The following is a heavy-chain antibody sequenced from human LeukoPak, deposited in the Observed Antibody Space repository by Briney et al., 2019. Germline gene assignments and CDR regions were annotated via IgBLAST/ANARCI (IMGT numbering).Heavy chain of an antibody. CDR1: GFTFSSYA. Sequence: GGSLRLSCAASGFTFSSYAMHWVRQAPGKGLEYVSAISSNGGSTYYANSVKGRFTISRDNSKNTLYLQMGSLRAEDMAVYYCARDDSERSVNYWDQGTLVSVSS. D-gene: IGHD3-22*01. V-gene: IGHV3-64*01. CDR2: ISSNGGST. J-gene: IGHJ4*02. CDR3: ARDDSERSVNY.